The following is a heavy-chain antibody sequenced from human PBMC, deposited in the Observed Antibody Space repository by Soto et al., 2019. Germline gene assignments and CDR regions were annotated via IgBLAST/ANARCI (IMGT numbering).Heavy chain of an antibody. D-gene: IGHD2-2*02. Sequence: LRLSCAASGFTFSSYGMHWVRQAPGKGLEWVAVISYDGSNKYYADSVKGRFTISRDNSKDTLYLQMNSLRAEDTAVYYCAKDLCSSTSCYTYFDYWGQGTLVTVSS. CDR1: GFTFSSYG. V-gene: IGHV3-30*18. CDR3: AKDLCSSTSCYTYFDY. CDR2: ISYDGSNK. J-gene: IGHJ4*02.